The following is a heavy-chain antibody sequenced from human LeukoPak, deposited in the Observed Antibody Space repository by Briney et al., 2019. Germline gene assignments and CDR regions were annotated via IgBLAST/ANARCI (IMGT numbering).Heavy chain of an antibody. CDR1: GFTLSGYW. J-gene: IGHJ6*02. CDR3: TRVQAGRSGLMDV. Sequence: GGSLRLSCAASGFTLSGYWMHWVRRVPGKGLVWVSRIDANGGGTTYADSVKGRFAISRDNAKNTLYLQMSSLRIEDTAVYYCTRVQAGRSGLMDVWGRGTTVTVSS. V-gene: IGHV3-74*01. D-gene: IGHD2-8*02. CDR2: IDANGGGT.